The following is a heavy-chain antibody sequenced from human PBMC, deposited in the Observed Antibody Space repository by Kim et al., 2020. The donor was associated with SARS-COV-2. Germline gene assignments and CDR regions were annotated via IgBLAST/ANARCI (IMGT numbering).Heavy chain of an antibody. Sequence: SETLSLTCTVSGGSISSGGYYWSWIRQHPGKGLEWIGYIYYSGSTYYNPSLKSRVTISVDTSKNQFSLKLSSVTAADTAVYYCARAVVAAAGMWRNGNFDYWGQGTLVTVSS. CDR2: IYYSGST. J-gene: IGHJ4*02. D-gene: IGHD6-13*01. V-gene: IGHV4-31*03. CDR1: GGSISSGGYY. CDR3: ARAVVAAAGMWRNGNFDY.